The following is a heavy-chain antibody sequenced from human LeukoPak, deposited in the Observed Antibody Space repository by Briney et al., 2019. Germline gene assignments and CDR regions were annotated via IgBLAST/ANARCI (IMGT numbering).Heavy chain of an antibody. CDR1: GFTFSSYA. CDR2: ISGSGGST. Sequence: PGGSLRLSCAASGFTFSSYAMSWVRQAPGKGLEWVSAISGSGGSTYYADSVKGRFTISRDNSKNTLYLQMNSLRAEDTAVYYCAKDMIVVVKAYYFDYWGQGTLVTVSS. CDR3: AKDMIVVVKAYYFDY. V-gene: IGHV3-23*01. D-gene: IGHD3-22*01. J-gene: IGHJ4*02.